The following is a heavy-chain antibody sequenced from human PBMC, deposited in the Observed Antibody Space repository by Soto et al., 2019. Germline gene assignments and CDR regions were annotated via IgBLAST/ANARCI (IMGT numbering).Heavy chain of an antibody. Sequence: SETLSLTCTVSGAPINSDYWSWIRQSPGKGLEWIGYIYHIGSTDYNPSLKSRVTISIDKSKNQFSLNLRSVTAASTAVYFCARFTYKSGFNWFDPWGQGTQVTVSS. V-gene: IGHV4-59*01. CDR1: GAPINSDY. D-gene: IGHD5-12*01. J-gene: IGHJ5*02. CDR3: ARFTYKSGFNWFDP. CDR2: IYHIGST.